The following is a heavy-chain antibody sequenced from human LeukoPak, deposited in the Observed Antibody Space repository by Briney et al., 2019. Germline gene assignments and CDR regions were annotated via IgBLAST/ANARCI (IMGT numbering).Heavy chain of an antibody. D-gene: IGHD3-10*01. CDR2: IYTSGST. CDR3: AKSNGYGLIDI. J-gene: IGHJ3*02. V-gene: IGHV4-4*07. Sequence: GSLRLSCAASGFTFSDYYMSWFRQPAGKGLEWIGRIYTSGSTNYNPSLKSRVTISGDTSKNQFSLRLSSVTAADTAVYYCAKSNGYGLIDIWGQGTMVTVSS. CDR1: GFTFSDYY.